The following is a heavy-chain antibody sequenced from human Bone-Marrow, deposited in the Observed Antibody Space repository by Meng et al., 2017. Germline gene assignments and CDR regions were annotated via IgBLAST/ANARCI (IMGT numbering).Heavy chain of an antibody. V-gene: IGHV3-20*04. J-gene: IGHJ4*02. Sequence: GGSLRLSCAASGFTFSSYSMSWVRQAPGKGLEWVSGINWNGGSTGYADSVKGRFTISRDNAKNSLYLQMNSLRAEDTALYYCARSLGATRSPPDYWGQGTQVTVSS. CDR2: INWNGGST. CDR1: GFTFSSYS. D-gene: IGHD5-12*01. CDR3: ARSLGATRSPPDY.